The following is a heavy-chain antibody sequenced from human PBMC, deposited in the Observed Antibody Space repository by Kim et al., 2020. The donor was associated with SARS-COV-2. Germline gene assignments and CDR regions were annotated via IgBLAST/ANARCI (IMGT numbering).Heavy chain of an antibody. CDR2: ITSMTEGGTS. V-gene: IGHV3-15*01. J-gene: IGHJ6*02. CDR1: GFSFNKSR. Sequence: GGSLRLSCAASGFSFNKSRMTWVRQAPGKGLEWLGRITSMTEGGTSDYAVPVQGRFTISRDDSESTLYLHISSLKTEERGGYYFTTGAFEVLTDTSRYGMAPWGQGTTVTVSS. CDR3: TTGAFEVLTDTSRYGMAP. D-gene: IGHD2-21*02.